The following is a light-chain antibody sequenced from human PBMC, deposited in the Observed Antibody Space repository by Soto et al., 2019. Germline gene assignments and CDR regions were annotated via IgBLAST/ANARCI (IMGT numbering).Light chain of an antibody. J-gene: IGKJ5*01. CDR3: QQFNSYPIT. V-gene: IGKV1-13*02. Sequence: AIQLTQSPSSLSASVGDTVTITCRASQGITAALAWYQQKPGKAPKLLISIAFSLETGVPSRFSGSGSGTDLTLTITNLQPEDFATYYCQQFNSYPITFGQGTRLEIK. CDR2: IAF. CDR1: QGITAA.